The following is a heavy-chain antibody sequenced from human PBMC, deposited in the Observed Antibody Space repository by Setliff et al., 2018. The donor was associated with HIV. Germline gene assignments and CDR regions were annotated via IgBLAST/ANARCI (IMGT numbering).Heavy chain of an antibody. D-gene: IGHD6-19*01. V-gene: IGHV4-59*08. CDR1: GGSISSYY. J-gene: IGHJ6*02. CDR3: ARILGSHYYYGMDV. Sequence: SSETLSLTCTVSGGSISSYYWNWIRQPPGKGLEWIGYIYYSGSTHQNPSLKSRVTISVDSSKNHFSLILSSVTAADTAVYFCARILGSHYYYGMDVWGPGTTVTVSS. CDR2: IYYSGST.